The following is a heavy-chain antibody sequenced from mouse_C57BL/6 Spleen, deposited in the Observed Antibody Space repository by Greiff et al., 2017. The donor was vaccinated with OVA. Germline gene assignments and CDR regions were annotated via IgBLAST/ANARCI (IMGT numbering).Heavy chain of an antibody. D-gene: IGHD1-1*01. Sequence: EVQGVESGGGLVKPGGSLKLSCAASGFTFSSYAMSWVRQTPEKRLEWVATISDGGSYTYYPDNVKGRFTISRDNAKNNLYLQMSHLKSEDTAMYYCARDYYGSSQDYFDYWGQGTTLTVSS. V-gene: IGHV5-4*01. J-gene: IGHJ2*01. CDR1: GFTFSSYA. CDR3: ARDYYGSSQDYFDY. CDR2: ISDGGSYT.